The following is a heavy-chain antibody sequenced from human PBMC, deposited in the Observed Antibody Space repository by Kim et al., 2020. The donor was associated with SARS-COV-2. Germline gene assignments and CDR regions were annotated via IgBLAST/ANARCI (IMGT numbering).Heavy chain of an antibody. J-gene: IGHJ6*02. D-gene: IGHD6-13*01. Sequence: GESLKISCKGSGYSFTSYWIGWVRQMPGKGLEWMGIIYPGDSDTRYSPSFQGQVTISADKSISTAYLQWSSLKASDTAMYYCARRGSSWGDYYYGMDVWGQGTTVTVSS. V-gene: IGHV5-51*01. CDR3: ARRGSSWGDYYYGMDV. CDR1: GYSFTSYW. CDR2: IYPGDSDT.